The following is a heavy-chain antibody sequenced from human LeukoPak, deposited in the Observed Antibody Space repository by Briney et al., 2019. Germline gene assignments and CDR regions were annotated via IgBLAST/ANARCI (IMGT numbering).Heavy chain of an antibody. Sequence: GGSLRLSCAASGFRFDDHGMSWVRQAPGKGLEWVSGINWNGGSTGYGDSVKGRFTISRDNAKNSLYLQMNSLRAEDTALYYCAGGDRNGWYFDYWRQGIPVTVSS. CDR3: AGGDRNGWYFDY. CDR2: INWNGGST. V-gene: IGHV3-20*04. J-gene: IGHJ4*02. CDR1: GFRFDDHG. D-gene: IGHD6-19*01.